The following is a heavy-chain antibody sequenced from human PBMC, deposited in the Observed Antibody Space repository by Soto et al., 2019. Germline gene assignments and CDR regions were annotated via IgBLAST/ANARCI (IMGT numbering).Heavy chain of an antibody. CDR3: ARDSTVNGGYFDC. CDR2: IKQDGTEK. D-gene: IGHD2-2*01. CDR1: GFTFKNYW. J-gene: IGHJ4*02. V-gene: IGHV3-7*01. Sequence: EVQLVESGGGLVQPGGSLRLSCAASGFTFKNYWMGWVRQAPGKGLEWVANIKQDGTEKYYVGSVKGRFAISRDNAANSLYLQMSSLRADDTAVYLCARDSTVNGGYFDCWGQGTLVTVSS.